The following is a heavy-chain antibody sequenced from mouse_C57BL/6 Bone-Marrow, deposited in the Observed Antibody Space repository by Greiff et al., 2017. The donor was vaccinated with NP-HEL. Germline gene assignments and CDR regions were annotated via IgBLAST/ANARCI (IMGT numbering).Heavy chain of an antibody. D-gene: IGHD1-1*01. CDR1: GYTFTDYY. Sequence: VQLKQSGPELVKPGASVKISCKASGYTFTDYYMNWVKQSHGKSLEWIGDINPNNGGTSYNQKFKGKATLTVDKSSSTAYMELRSLTSEDSAVYYCARYYYYGSSWYFDVWGTGTTVTVSS. J-gene: IGHJ1*03. CDR3: ARYYYYGSSWYFDV. CDR2: INPNNGGT. V-gene: IGHV1-26*01.